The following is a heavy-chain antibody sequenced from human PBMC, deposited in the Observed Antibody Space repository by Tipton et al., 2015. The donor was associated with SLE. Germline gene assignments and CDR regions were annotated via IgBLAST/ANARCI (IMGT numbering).Heavy chain of an antibody. CDR3: AKDRNSGGSCYNY. J-gene: IGHJ4*02. D-gene: IGHD2-15*01. CDR1: GFNFSNYA. CDR2: ISGTGDNT. Sequence: SLRLSCAASGFNFSNYAMTWVRQAPGKGLEWVSSISGTGDNTDYAKSVRGRFTISRDFSTNTVYLQMNTLRAEDTAVYYCAKDRNSGGSCYNYWGQGALVTVSS. V-gene: IGHV3-23*01.